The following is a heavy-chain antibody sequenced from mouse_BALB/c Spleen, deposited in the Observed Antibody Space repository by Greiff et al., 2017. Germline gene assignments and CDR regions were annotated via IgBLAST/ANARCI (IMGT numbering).Heavy chain of an antibody. Sequence: EVQLVESGGGLVKLGGSLNLSCAASGFTFSSYYMSWVRQTPEKRLELVAAINSNGGSTYYPDTVKGRFTISRDNAKNTLYLQMSSLKSEDTALYYCASRGSSSWYFDVWGAGTTVTVSS. CDR1: GFTFSSYY. CDR2: INSNGGST. D-gene: IGHD1-1*01. V-gene: IGHV5-6-2*01. J-gene: IGHJ1*01. CDR3: ASRGSSSWYFDV.